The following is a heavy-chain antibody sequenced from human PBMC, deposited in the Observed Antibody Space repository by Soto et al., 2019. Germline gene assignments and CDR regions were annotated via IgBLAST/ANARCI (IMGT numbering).Heavy chain of an antibody. CDR3: ARDNWNYEAGANHYYYYGMDV. Sequence: GASVKVSCKASGYTFTGYYMHWVRQAPGQGLEWMGWINPNSGGTNYAQKFQGRVTMTRDTSISTAYMELSRLRSDDTAVCYCARDNWNYEAGANHYYYYGMDVWGQGTTVTVSS. J-gene: IGHJ6*02. D-gene: IGHD1-7*01. CDR2: INPNSGGT. CDR1: GYTFTGYY. V-gene: IGHV1-2*02.